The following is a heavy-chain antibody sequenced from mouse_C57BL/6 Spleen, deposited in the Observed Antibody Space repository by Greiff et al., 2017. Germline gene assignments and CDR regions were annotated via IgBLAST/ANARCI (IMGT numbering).Heavy chain of an antibody. D-gene: IGHD2-4*01. J-gene: IGHJ3*01. CDR3: ARDGDYDGAY. CDR2: ISDGGSYT. CDR1: GFTFSSYA. Sequence: EVKVEESGGGLVKPGGSLKLSCAASGFTFSSYAMSWVRQTPEKRLEWVATISDGGSYTYYPDNVKGRFTISRDNAKNHLYLQMSHLKSEDTAMYYCARDGDYDGAYWGQGTLVTVSA. V-gene: IGHV5-4*01.